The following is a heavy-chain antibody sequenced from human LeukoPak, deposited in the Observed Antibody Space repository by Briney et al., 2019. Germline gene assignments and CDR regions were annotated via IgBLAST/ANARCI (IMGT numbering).Heavy chain of an antibody. J-gene: IGHJ5*02. D-gene: IGHD5-18*01. CDR2: INPNSGGT. CDR3: ARDPWIQLWTTTGRGNWFDP. Sequence: GASVKVSCKASGYTLTGYYMHWVRQAPGQGLEWMGLINPNSGGTNYAQKFQGRVTMTRDTSISTAYMELSRLRSDDTAVYYCARDPWIQLWTTTGRGNWFDPWGQGTLVTVSS. CDR1: GYTLTGYY. V-gene: IGHV1-2*02.